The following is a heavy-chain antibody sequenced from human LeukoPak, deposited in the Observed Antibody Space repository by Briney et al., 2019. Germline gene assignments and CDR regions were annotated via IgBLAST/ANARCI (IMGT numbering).Heavy chain of an antibody. J-gene: IGHJ4*02. V-gene: IGHV3-15*01. CDR2: IKSESDGGTT. D-gene: IGHD5-18*01. CDR3: TYGYDN. Sequence: PGGSLRLSCAASGFTFRNAWMSWVRQAPGKGLEWAGRIKSESDGGTTDCAAPVRGRFTISRDDSKNTLYLQMNSLKSEDTAVYYCTYGYDNWGQGTLVTVSS. CDR1: GFTFRNAW.